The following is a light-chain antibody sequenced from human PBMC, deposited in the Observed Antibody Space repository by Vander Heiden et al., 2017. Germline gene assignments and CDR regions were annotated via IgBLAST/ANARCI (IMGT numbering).Light chain of an antibody. CDR1: QSISSW. CDR2: EAS. V-gene: IGKV1-5*03. Sequence: DFQMTQSPSTLSASVGDRVTITCRASQSISSWLAWYQQKPGKAPKLLIYEASALEVGVPSRFSGSGSGTEFTLSISSLQPDDFATYYCQEYSSYSWKFRQGTKVRIK. CDR3: QEYSSYSWK. J-gene: IGKJ1*01.